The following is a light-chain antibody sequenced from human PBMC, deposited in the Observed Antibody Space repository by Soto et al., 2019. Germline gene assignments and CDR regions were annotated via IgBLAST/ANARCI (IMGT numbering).Light chain of an antibody. CDR1: QSISSW. V-gene: IGKV1-5*03. J-gene: IGKJ3*01. CDR3: QQYNSYSSFT. CDR2: KAS. Sequence: DIQMTQSPSTLSASVGDRVTITCRASQSISSWLAWYQQKPGKAHKLLIYKASSLESGVPSRFNGSRYRTEFTLTISTLQPDDFATYYCQQYNSYSSFTFGPGTKVDIK.